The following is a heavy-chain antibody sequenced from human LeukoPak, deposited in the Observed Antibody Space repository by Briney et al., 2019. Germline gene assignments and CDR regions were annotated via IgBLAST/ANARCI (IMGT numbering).Heavy chain of an antibody. D-gene: IGHD3-22*01. V-gene: IGHV3-23*01. CDR3: GRAGVYSASSGYGPDR. J-gene: IGHJ5*02. Sequence: GGSLRLSCAASGFTFSSYAMSWVRQAPGKGLEWVSAISGSGGSTYYADSVKGRFTISRDNSKNTLYLQMNSLRAEDTAVYYCGRAGVYSASSGYGPDRWGQGTLVTVSS. CDR2: ISGSGGST. CDR1: GFTFSSYA.